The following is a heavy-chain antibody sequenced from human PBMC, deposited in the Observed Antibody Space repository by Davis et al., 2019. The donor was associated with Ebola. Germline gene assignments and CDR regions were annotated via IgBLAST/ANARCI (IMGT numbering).Heavy chain of an antibody. Sequence: GESLKISCAASGFTFSSYWMSWVRQAPGKGLEWVSVIYSGGSTYYADSVKGRFTISRDNSKNTLYLQMNSLRAEDTAVYYCAKRKLWLDYWGQGTLVTVSS. J-gene: IGHJ4*02. CDR3: AKRKLWLDY. CDR1: GFTFSSYW. D-gene: IGHD3-10*01. CDR2: IYSGGST. V-gene: IGHV3-66*01.